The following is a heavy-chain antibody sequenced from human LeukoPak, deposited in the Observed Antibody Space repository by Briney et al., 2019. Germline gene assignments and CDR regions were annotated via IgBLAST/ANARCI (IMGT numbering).Heavy chain of an antibody. CDR1: GFTFGTYA. D-gene: IGHD3-3*01. V-gene: IGHV3-30*04. CDR3: AKGSKEVLFTRDHYMDV. Sequence: GGSLRLSCAASGFTFGTYAMHWVRQAPGKGLEWVALISYDGSIKYYADSVKGRFTISRDNSKNTLYLQMNSLRAEDTAVYYCAKGSKEVLFTRDHYMDVWGKGTTVTVSS. CDR2: ISYDGSIK. J-gene: IGHJ6*03.